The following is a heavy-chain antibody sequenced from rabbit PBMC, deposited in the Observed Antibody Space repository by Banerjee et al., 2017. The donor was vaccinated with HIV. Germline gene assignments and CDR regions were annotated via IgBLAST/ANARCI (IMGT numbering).Heavy chain of an antibody. Sequence: QSLEESGGDLVKPGASLTLTCTASGFSFSGGYWICWVRQAPGKGLEWIACIDIGNDKTYYATWAKGRFTISKTSSTTVTLQMTSLTAADTATYFCARMPDNSGWDKYSWGQGTLVTVS. CDR1: GFSFSGGYW. D-gene: IGHD4-1*01. CDR2: IDIGNDKT. CDR3: ARMPDNSGWDKYS. J-gene: IGHJ3*01. V-gene: IGHV1S40*01.